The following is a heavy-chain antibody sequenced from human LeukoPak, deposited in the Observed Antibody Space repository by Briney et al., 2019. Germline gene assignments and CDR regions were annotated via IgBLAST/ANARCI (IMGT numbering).Heavy chain of an antibody. V-gene: IGHV3-11*03. J-gene: IGHJ6*02. Sequence: GGSLRLSCAASGFTFSDYCMSWIRQAPGKGLAWVSYISVSSTYTHYADSVKGRFTISRDNAQNSLYLQMDSLRAEDTAVYYCARCGTPNNYYHSGMDVWGQGTTVTVSS. CDR2: ISVSSTYT. CDR3: ARCGTPNNYYHSGMDV. D-gene: IGHD1-26*01. CDR1: GFTFSDYC.